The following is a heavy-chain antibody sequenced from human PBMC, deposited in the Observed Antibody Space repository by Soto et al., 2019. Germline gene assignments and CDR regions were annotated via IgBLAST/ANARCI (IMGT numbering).Heavy chain of an antibody. Sequence: QEQVVQSGPAMKEPGSSVKVSCRASGIMSSGYGFSWVRQAPGQGLEWVGMINPILDSTHYAQNLQGRVYLSVDKSRDTAYLEVTSLRLEDTAIYFCATMKRARLDSWGRGTVVTVSS. J-gene: IGHJ4*02. CDR2: INPILDST. CDR3: ATMKRARLDS. CDR1: GIMSSGYG. V-gene: IGHV1-69*09. D-gene: IGHD6-25*01.